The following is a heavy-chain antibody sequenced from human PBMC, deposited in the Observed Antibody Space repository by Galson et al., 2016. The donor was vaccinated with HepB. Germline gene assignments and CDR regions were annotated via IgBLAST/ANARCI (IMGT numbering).Heavy chain of an antibody. D-gene: IGHD6-6*01. CDR2: ISSDGSNK. Sequence: SLRLSCAASGFIFSSYGIHWVRQAPGKGLEWVAVISSDGSNKYYPDSVKARFTFSNYNSKNTLYLLMNSLRAEDTAIYYCAKDLGSWRPRDYYYGMDVWGQGTTVTVSS. J-gene: IGHJ6*02. CDR1: GFIFSSYG. V-gene: IGHV3-30*18. CDR3: AKDLGSWRPRDYYYGMDV.